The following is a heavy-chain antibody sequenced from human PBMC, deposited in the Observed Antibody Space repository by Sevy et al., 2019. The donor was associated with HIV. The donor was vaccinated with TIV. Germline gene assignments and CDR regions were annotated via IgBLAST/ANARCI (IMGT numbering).Heavy chain of an antibody. V-gene: IGHV3-43D*03. Sequence: GGSLRLSCAASGFTFDDYAMYWVRQAPGKGLEWVSLISWDGGSTYYADSVKGRFTISRDNSKNSLYLQMNSLRAEDTALYYCAKDIRPATYSSSSPINYYYGMDVWGQGTTVTVSS. D-gene: IGHD6-6*01. J-gene: IGHJ6*02. CDR3: AKDIRPATYSSSSPINYYYGMDV. CDR2: ISWDGGST. CDR1: GFTFDDYA.